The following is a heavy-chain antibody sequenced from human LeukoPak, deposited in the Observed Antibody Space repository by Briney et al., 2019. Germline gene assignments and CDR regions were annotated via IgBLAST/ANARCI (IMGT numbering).Heavy chain of an antibody. CDR3: ARDRGAARPNDY. CDR1: GFTFSSYW. J-gene: IGHJ4*02. CDR2: IKQDGSEK. Sequence: GGSLRLSCAASGFTFSSYWMSWARQAPGKGLEWVANIKQDGSEKYYVDSVKGRFTISRDNAKNSLYLQMNSLRTDDTGVYYCARDRGAARPNDYWGQGTLVAVSS. D-gene: IGHD6-6*01. V-gene: IGHV3-7*03.